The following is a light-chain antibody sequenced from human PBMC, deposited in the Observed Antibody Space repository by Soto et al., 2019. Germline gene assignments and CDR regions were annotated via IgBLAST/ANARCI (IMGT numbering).Light chain of an antibody. CDR2: SDN. V-gene: IGLV1-44*01. J-gene: IGLJ1*01. CDR3: APWDDRLNGYV. CDR1: SSNIGSNT. Sequence: QSVLTQSPSASGTPGQRVSISCSGSSSNIGSNTVNWYQQLPGTAPKLLIYSDNQRPSGVPDRFSGSKSGTSASLAISGLQSEDEADYYCAPWDDRLNGYVFGTGTKLTVL.